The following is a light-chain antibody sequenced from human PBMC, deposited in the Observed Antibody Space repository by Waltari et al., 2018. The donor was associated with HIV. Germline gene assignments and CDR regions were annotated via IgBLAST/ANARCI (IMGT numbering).Light chain of an antibody. CDR1: SHNIGSNT. V-gene: IGLV1-44*01. CDR3: ATWDDSLNAWV. J-gene: IGLJ3*02. Sequence: QSVLNQSPSASGTPGQRVIISCSGSSHNIGSNTVTWYQQFTGTAPKLLIYSYGQRPSGVPERFSGSKSATSASLAISGLRSEDEAYYYCATWDDSLNAWVFGGGTKLTVL. CDR2: SYG.